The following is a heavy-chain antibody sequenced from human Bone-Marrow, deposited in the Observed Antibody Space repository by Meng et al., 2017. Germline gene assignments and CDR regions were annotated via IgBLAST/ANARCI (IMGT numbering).Heavy chain of an antibody. CDR3: AREGSFGGGVDY. D-gene: IGHD3-16*01. J-gene: IGHJ4*02. CDR2: IIPIFGTA. CDR1: GGTFSSYA. V-gene: IGHV1-69*13. Sequence: SVKVSCKASGGTFSSYAISWVRQAPGQGLEWMGGIIPIFGTANYAQKFQGRVTITADESTSTAYMELSSLGTEDTAVYYCAREGSFGGGVDYWGQGTLVTVSS.